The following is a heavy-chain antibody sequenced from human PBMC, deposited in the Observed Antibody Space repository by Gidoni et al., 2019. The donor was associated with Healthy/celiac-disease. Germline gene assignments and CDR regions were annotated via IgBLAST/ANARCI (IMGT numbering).Heavy chain of an antibody. CDR1: GFTFSSYA. V-gene: IGHV3-30-3*01. D-gene: IGHD6-13*01. CDR3: ARDRDSSSWYFSSDFDY. Sequence: QVQLVESGGGVVQPGRSLRLPCAASGFTFSSYAMHWVRQAPGKGLEWVAVISYDGSNKYYADSVKGRFTISRDNSKNTLYLQMNSLRAEDTAVYYCARDRDSSSWYFSSDFDYWGQGTLVTVSS. J-gene: IGHJ4*02. CDR2: ISYDGSNK.